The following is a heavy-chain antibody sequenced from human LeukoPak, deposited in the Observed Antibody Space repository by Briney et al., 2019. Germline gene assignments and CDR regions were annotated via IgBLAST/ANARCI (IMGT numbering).Heavy chain of an antibody. Sequence: GESLKISCKGSGYSFTNYWIGWVRQMPGKGLEWMGIIYPGDSDTRYSPSFHGQVTISADRSISTAYLQWSSLKASDTAMYYCARPYYDSSGYYAFDYWGQGTLVTVSS. J-gene: IGHJ4*02. D-gene: IGHD3-22*01. CDR2: IYPGDSDT. CDR1: GYSFTNYW. CDR3: ARPYYDSSGYYAFDY. V-gene: IGHV5-51*01.